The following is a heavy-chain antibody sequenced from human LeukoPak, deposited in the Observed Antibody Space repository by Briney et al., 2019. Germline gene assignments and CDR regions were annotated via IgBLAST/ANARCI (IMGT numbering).Heavy chain of an antibody. CDR2: ISAYNGNT. CDR1: GYTFTIYG. J-gene: IGHJ3*02. V-gene: IGHV1-18*01. CDR3: AREGAYGDYDAFDI. D-gene: IGHD4-17*01. Sequence: AAVTVSSAASGYTFTIYGISGVRQAPGERGGRVGWISAYNGNTNYAQKLQSRVTMTTDTSTSTAYMELRSLRSDDTAVYYCAREGAYGDYDAFDIWGQGTMATVSS.